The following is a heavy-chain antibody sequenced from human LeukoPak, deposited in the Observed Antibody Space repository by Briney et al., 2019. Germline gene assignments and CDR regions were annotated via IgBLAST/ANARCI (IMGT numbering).Heavy chain of an antibody. CDR1: GGTFSSYA. J-gene: IGHJ5*02. V-gene: IGHV1-69*05. Sequence: GASVKVSCKASGGTFSSYAISWVRQAPGQGLEWMGGIIPIFGTANYAQKFQGRVTITTDESTSTAYMELSSLRSEDTAVYYCARVGGDCSSTSCYTSAGSWFDPWGQGTLDTVSS. CDR2: IIPIFGTA. D-gene: IGHD2-2*02. CDR3: ARVGGDCSSTSCYTSAGSWFDP.